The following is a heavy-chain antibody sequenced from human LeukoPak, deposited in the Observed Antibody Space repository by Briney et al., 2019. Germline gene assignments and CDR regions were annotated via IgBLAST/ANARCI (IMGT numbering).Heavy chain of an antibody. CDR3: ARDLYSSSHSVYYYYGMGV. Sequence: SVKVSCKASRGTFSNYVFSWVRQAPGQGLEWMGRIIPILGKTNYAQKFQGRVTVTADKSTRTAFMELSSLRSEDTAVYYCARDLYSSSHSVYYYYGMGVWGQGTTVTV. V-gene: IGHV1-69*04. CDR1: RGTFSNYV. CDR2: IIPILGKT. J-gene: IGHJ6*02. D-gene: IGHD2-2*01.